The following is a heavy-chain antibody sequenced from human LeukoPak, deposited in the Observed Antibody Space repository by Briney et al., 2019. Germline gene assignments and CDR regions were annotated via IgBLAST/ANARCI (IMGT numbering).Heavy chain of an antibody. Sequence: GGSLRLACAASGFTFSSYAMSWVRQAPGKGLEWVSAISGSGGSTYYADSVKGRFTISRDNSKNTLYLQMNSLRAEDTAVYYCAKDMRFDWTPYYFDYWGQGTLVTVSS. CDR3: AKDMRFDWTPYYFDY. J-gene: IGHJ4*02. CDR2: ISGSGGST. D-gene: IGHD3-9*01. CDR1: GFTFSSYA. V-gene: IGHV3-23*01.